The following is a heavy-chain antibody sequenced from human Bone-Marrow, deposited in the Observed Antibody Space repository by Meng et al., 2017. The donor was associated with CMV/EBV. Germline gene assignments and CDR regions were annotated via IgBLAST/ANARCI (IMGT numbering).Heavy chain of an antibody. Sequence: GGSLRLSCAASGFTFSSYAMHWVRQAPGKGLEWVSYISSSGSTIYYADSVKGRFTISRDNAKNSLYLQMNSLRAEDTAVYYCARVERRHYYYGMDVWGQGTTVTVSS. J-gene: IGHJ6*02. V-gene: IGHV3-48*03. CDR2: ISSSGSTI. CDR1: GFTFSSYA. D-gene: IGHD5-24*01. CDR3: ARVERRHYYYGMDV.